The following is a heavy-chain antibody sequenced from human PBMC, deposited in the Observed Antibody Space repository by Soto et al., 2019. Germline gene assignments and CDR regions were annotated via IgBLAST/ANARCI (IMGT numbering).Heavy chain of an antibody. D-gene: IGHD7-27*01. CDR1: GFSFGSYC. J-gene: IGHJ6*02. V-gene: IGHV3-64*01. Sequence: EVQLVESGGGLVQPGGSLRLSCVASGFSFGSYCLHWVRQAPGKGLEYLSAISNDGVHTYYANSVKDRFTISRDNSKDTLYLPMGRLRPEDMAVYYCARGHLPWDYHSYGMDVWGQGTTVTVSS. CDR2: ISNDGVHT. CDR3: ARGHLPWDYHSYGMDV.